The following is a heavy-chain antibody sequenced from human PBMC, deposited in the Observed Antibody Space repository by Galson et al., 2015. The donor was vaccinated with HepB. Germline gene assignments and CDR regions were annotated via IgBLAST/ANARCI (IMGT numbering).Heavy chain of an antibody. V-gene: IGHV3-23*01. J-gene: IGHJ4*02. D-gene: IGHD5-18*01. CDR1: GFTFNVFA. Sequence: SLRLSCAASGFTFNVFAMSWVRQAPGKGLEWVAGIGGGDDDTFYAASVKGRFRISRDNSKNTLYLQMNSLRAEDTAVYYCAKGRYSYEKHTFDYWGQGTLVTVSS. CDR3: AKGRYSYEKHTFDY. CDR2: IGGGDDDT.